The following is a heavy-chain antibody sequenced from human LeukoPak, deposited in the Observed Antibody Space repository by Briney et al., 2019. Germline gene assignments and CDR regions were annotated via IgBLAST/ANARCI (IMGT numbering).Heavy chain of an antibody. CDR3: ATTVTLDF. CDR2: ITGTGGGGNKT. Sequence: PGGSLRLSCAASGFTFRTYAMSWVCQAPGKGLEWVSVITGTGGGGNKTYYADSVRGRFSISRDDSKNVLFLQMNDLRVDDTAVYFCATTVTLDFWGQGTRVLVSS. CDR1: GFTFRTYA. V-gene: IGHV3-23*01. J-gene: IGHJ4*01. D-gene: IGHD1-1*01.